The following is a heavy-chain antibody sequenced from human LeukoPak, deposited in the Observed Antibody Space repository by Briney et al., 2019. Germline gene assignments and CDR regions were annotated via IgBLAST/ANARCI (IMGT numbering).Heavy chain of an antibody. CDR1: GYTFTGYY. CDR2: INPNSGGT. D-gene: IGHD2-15*01. CDR3: ARGQPGIVVVVAATEGLNWFDP. Sequence: ASVKVSCKASGYTFTGYYMHWVRQAPGQGLEWMGWINPNSGGTNYAQKFQGRVTMTRDTSISTAYMELSSLRSEDTAVYYCARGQPGIVVVVAATEGLNWFDPWGQGTLVTVSS. V-gene: IGHV1-2*02. J-gene: IGHJ5*02.